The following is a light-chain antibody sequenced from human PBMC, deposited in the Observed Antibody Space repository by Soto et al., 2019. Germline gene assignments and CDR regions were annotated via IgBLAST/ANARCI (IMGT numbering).Light chain of an antibody. J-gene: IGKJ5*01. CDR3: QQYNSYPIM. V-gene: IGKV1-13*02. CDR2: DVS. Sequence: AIQLTQSPSSLSASVGDRVTITCRASQDIRGALAWYQQKPGKAPKILIYDVSSLQSGVPSRFSGSSSGTDFTLTISGLQPEDFATYYGQQYNSYPIMFGQGTRLDIK. CDR1: QDIRGA.